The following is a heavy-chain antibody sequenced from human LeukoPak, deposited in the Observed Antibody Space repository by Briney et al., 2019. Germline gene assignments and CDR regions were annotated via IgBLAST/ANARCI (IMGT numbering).Heavy chain of an antibody. J-gene: IGHJ4*02. Sequence: PSETLSLTCTVSGGSISSYYWSWIRQPPGKGLEWIGNIYYSGSTNYNPSLKSRVTISVDTSKNQFSLKLSSVTAADTAVYYCARGYDFWSGYYLGYWGQGTLVTVSS. CDR3: ARGYDFWSGYYLGY. D-gene: IGHD3-3*01. CDR1: GGSISSYY. CDR2: IYYSGST. V-gene: IGHV4-59*01.